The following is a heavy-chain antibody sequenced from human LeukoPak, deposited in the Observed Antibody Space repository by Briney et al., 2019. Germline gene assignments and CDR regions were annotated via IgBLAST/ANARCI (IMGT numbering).Heavy chain of an antibody. J-gene: IGHJ4*02. V-gene: IGHV1-18*01. Sequence: ASVKVSCKASGYTFTSYGISWVRQAPGQGLEWMGWISAYNGNTNYAQKLQGRVTMTTDTSTSTAYMELRSLRSDDTAVYYCARDLARRITMVRGVITPGDYWGQGTLVTVSS. CDR2: ISAYNGNT. CDR1: GYTFTSYG. CDR3: ARDLARRITMVRGVITPGDY. D-gene: IGHD3-10*01.